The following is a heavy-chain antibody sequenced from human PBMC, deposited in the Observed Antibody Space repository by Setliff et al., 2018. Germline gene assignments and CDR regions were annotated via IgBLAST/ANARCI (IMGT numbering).Heavy chain of an antibody. V-gene: IGHV3-33*06. CDR1: GFTFSNYG. D-gene: IGHD6-19*01. Sequence: SLRLSCAASGFTFSNYGMHWVRQAPGKGLEWVAVIWYDGINKYYADSVKGRFTISRDNSKNTLYLQMNSLRAEDAAVYYCAKDWGSDTVAPHHFFDPWGQGTLGTVS. CDR2: IWYDGINK. J-gene: IGHJ5*02. CDR3: AKDWGSDTVAPHHFFDP.